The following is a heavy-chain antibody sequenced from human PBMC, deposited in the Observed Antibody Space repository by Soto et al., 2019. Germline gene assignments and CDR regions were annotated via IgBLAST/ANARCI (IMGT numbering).Heavy chain of an antibody. CDR3: STRPFTSSWYPFDS. V-gene: IGHV4-39*01. CDR1: GGSISSSRYY. D-gene: IGHD6-13*01. Sequence: SETLSLTCAVSGGSISSSRYYWGWIRQPPGKGLEWIGNIYFNGNTYYNPSLRSRVTISVDTSKNLFSLNLTSVTSADTAVYYCSTRPFTSSWYPFDSWGQGTLVTV. CDR2: IYFNGNT. J-gene: IGHJ4*02.